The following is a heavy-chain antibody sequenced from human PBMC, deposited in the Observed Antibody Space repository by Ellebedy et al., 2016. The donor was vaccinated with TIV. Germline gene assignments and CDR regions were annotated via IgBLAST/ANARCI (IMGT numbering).Heavy chain of an antibody. CDR2: ISGSGATT. D-gene: IGHD2-15*01. CDR1: GFTFDTHA. Sequence: GESLKISCAASGFTFDTHAVSWVRQAPGKGLEWVSVISGSGATTYYAESVKGRFTISRDNTKNTLYLQMKTVRVEDTAIYYCAKEATVVAGNTNWFTSWGQGTLVTVSS. CDR3: AKEATVVAGNTNWFTS. J-gene: IGHJ5*01. V-gene: IGHV3-23*01.